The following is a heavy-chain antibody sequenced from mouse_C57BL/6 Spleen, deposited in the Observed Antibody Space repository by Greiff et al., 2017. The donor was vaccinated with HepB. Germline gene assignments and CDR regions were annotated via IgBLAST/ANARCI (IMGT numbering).Heavy chain of an antibody. V-gene: IGHV1-76*01. CDR2: IYPGSGNT. J-gene: IGHJ2*01. D-gene: IGHD1-1*01. CDR3: ARGRDYGSSYDY. CDR1: GYTFTDYY. Sequence: QVQLKESGAELVRPGASVKLSCKASGYTFTDYYINWVKQRPGQGLEWIARIYPGSGNTYYNEKFKGKATLTAEKSSSTAYMQLSSLTSEDSAVYFCARGRDYGSSYDYWGQGTTLTVSS.